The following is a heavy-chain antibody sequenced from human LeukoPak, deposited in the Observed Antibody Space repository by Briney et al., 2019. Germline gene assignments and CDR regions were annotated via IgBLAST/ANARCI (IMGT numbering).Heavy chain of an antibody. V-gene: IGHV3-73*01. CDR2: IRSKGNNYAT. CDR3: ARSLDWYLDL. Sequence: GGSLRLSCAASGFTFSGSAMHWVRQASGKGLEWVGRIRSKGNNYATAYAASVKGRFTISRDDSKNTAYLQMNSLKTEDTAAYYCARSLDWYLDLWGRGTLVTVSS. CDR1: GFTFSGSA. J-gene: IGHJ2*01. D-gene: IGHD3-16*02.